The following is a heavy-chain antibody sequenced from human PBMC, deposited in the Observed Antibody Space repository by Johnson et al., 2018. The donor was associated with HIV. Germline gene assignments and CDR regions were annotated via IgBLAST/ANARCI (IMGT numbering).Heavy chain of an antibody. J-gene: IGHJ3*02. CDR2: IKQDGSEK. V-gene: IGHV3-7*05. Sequence: VHLVESGGGLVQPGRSLRLSCAASGFTFEDYAMYWVRQAPGKGLEWVANIKQDGSEKYYVDSVKDRFTISRDNAKNSLYLQMNSLRAEDTAVYYCATSVSSSSGESAFYIWGQGTMVTVSS. D-gene: IGHD6-6*01. CDR1: GFTFEDYA. CDR3: ATSVSSSSGESAFYI.